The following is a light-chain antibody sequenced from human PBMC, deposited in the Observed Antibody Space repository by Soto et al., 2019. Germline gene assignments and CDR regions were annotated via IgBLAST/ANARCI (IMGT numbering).Light chain of an antibody. CDR2: LNSDGSH. V-gene: IGLV4-69*01. J-gene: IGLJ7*01. CDR3: QTWGTGIHV. Sequence: QPVLTQSPSASASLGASVKLTCTLSSGHSSYAIAWHQQQPEKGPRYLMKLNSDGSHSKGDGIPDRFSGSSSGAERYLTISCLQSEDEADYYCQTWGTGIHVFGGGTQLTVL. CDR1: SGHSSYA.